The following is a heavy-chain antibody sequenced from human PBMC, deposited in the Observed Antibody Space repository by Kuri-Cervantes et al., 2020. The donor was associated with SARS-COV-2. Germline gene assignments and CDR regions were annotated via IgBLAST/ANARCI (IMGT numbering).Heavy chain of an antibody. CDR3: ATGYSSRGGFDL. CDR1: GGSIGRRNYY. D-gene: IGHD6-13*01. Sequence: GSLRLSCTVSGGSIGRRNYYWGWIRQPPGKGLECIGNIYYSGNTYYNPSLRSRVTISEDTSKNQFSLKLSSVTAADTAVYYCATGYSSRGGFDLWGQGTLVTVS. CDR2: IYYSGNT. V-gene: IGHV4-39*01. J-gene: IGHJ5*02.